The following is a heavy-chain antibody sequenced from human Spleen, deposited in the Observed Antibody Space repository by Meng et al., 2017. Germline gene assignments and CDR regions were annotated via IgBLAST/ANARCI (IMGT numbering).Heavy chain of an antibody. Sequence: GGSLRLSCAASGFTFSSYEMNWVRQAPGKGLEWVSYISSSGSTIYYADSVKGRFTISRDNAKNSLYLQMNSLRAEDTALYYCAKDIIPDYGDYRQGRHAFDIWGQGTRVTVSS. V-gene: IGHV3-48*03. D-gene: IGHD4-17*01. CDR2: ISSSGSTI. CDR3: AKDIIPDYGDYRQGRHAFDI. J-gene: IGHJ3*02. CDR1: GFTFSSYE.